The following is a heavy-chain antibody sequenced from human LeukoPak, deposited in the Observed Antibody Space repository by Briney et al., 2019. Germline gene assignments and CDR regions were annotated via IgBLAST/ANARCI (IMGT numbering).Heavy chain of an antibody. D-gene: IGHD2-21*02. CDR1: GFTFSSYA. CDR2: MTGGGETI. J-gene: IGHJ4*02. Sequence: GGSLRLSCAASGFTFSSYAMSWVRQAPGKGLEWVSYMTGGGETIFYANSVKGRFTVSRDNARNSLYLQMNSLRAEDTAVYYCARERASCGGDCNDYWGQGTLVAVSS. V-gene: IGHV3-48*04. CDR3: ARERASCGGDCNDY.